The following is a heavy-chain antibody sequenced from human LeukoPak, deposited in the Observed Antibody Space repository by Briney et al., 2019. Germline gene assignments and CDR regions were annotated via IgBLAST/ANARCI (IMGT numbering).Heavy chain of an antibody. CDR2: ISSSSSYI. Sequence: GGSLRLSCAASGFTFSSYSMTWVRQAPGKGLEWVSSISSSSSYIYYADSVKGRFTISRDNAKNSLYLQMNSLRAEDTAVYYCARDAVTTYYYYGMDVWGQGTTVTVSS. CDR1: GFTFSSYS. CDR3: ARDAVTTYYYYGMDV. V-gene: IGHV3-21*01. D-gene: IGHD4-11*01. J-gene: IGHJ6*02.